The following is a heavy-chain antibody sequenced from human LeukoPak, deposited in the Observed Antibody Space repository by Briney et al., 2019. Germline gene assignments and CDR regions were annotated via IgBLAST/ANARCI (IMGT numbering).Heavy chain of an antibody. CDR2: INPNSGGT. CDR3: ARDLEGYYYASGNYPQ. CDR1: GYTFTGYY. D-gene: IGHD3-10*01. J-gene: IGHJ4*02. Sequence: ASVKVSCKSSGYTFTGYYIRWVRQAPGQGLEWIGLINPNSGGTDYAQKFQGRVTMTRDTPISTAYMELSSLRSDDTAVYYCARDLEGYYYASGNYPQWGQGTLVTVSS. V-gene: IGHV1-2*02.